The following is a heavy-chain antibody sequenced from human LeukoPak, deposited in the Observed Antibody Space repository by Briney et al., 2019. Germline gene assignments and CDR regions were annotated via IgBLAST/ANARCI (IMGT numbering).Heavy chain of an antibody. Sequence: PGGSLRLSCAASGFTFSSYAMHWVCQAPGKGLEWVAFIGYDGSNKYYADSVKGRFTISRDNSKNTLYLQMNSLRVEDTAVYYCARDMEQWLVQDWYFVLWGRGTLVTVSS. J-gene: IGHJ2*01. CDR3: ARDMEQWLVQDWYFVL. V-gene: IGHV3-30*02. CDR1: GFTFSSYA. CDR2: IGYDGSNK. D-gene: IGHD6-19*01.